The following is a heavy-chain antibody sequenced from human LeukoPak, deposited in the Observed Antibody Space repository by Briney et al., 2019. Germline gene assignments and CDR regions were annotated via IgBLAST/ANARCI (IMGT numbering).Heavy chain of an antibody. D-gene: IGHD4-17*01. V-gene: IGHV3-23*01. CDR3: SKSHYGDYEYFDY. J-gene: IGHJ4*02. CDR1: GFTFSSYA. Sequence: GGSLRLSCAASGFTFSSYAMSWVRQAPGKGLEWVSAISSSGGSTYYADSVKGRFTISRDNSKNTLYLQMNSLRAEDTAVYYCSKSHYGDYEYFDYWGQGTLVTVSS. CDR2: ISSSGGST.